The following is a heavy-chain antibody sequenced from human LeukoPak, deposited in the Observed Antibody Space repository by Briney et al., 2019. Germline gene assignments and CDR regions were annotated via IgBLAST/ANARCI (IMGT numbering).Heavy chain of an antibody. CDR1: GYTFTGCQ. Sequence: GASVKVSCKASGYTFTGCQIHWVRQAPGQGLEWMGWINPNNGATNYAQEFQGRVTMTRDTSIGTAYMELSRLKSDDTALYYCARDYYGSGSYSTDCWGQGTLVTVSS. CDR2: INPNNGAT. J-gene: IGHJ4*02. CDR3: ARDYYGSGSYSTDC. V-gene: IGHV1-2*02. D-gene: IGHD3-10*01.